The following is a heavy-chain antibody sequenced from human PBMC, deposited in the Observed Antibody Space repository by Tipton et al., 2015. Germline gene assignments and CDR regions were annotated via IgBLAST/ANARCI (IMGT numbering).Heavy chain of an antibody. CDR1: GGSISSYY. V-gene: IGHV4-59*08. D-gene: IGHD3-3*01. CDR2: ISYSGTT. Sequence: TLSLTCTVSGGSISSYYWSWIRQSPGKGLEWIGYISYSGTTNYNPSLKSRVTISVDTSKNQFFLNLSSVTAADTAVYYCARTYDFTAYSPVGCWGQGTLVTVSS. J-gene: IGHJ4*02. CDR3: ARTYDFTAYSPVGC.